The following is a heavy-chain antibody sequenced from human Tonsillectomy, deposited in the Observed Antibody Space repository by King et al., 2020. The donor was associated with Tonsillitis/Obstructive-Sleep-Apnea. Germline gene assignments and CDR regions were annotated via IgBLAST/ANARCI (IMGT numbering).Heavy chain of an antibody. Sequence: QLVQSGPEMKKPGTSVKVSCKASGFTFTSSAMQWVRQTRGQRLEWIGWVVVGRGNTNYAQKFQERVTITRDTSTSTAYMELSSLTSEDTAVYYCARLLARRGGDFYYGMDVWGQGTTVTVSS. J-gene: IGHJ6*02. CDR3: ARLLARRGGDFYYGMDV. V-gene: IGHV1-58*02. CDR2: VVVGRGNT. CDR1: GFTFTSSA. D-gene: IGHD2-15*01.